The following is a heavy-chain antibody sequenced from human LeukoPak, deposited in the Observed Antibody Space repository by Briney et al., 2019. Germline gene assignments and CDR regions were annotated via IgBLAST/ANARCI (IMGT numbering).Heavy chain of an antibody. J-gene: IGHJ6*02. D-gene: IGHD2-15*01. CDR2: ISAYNGNT. Sequence: ASVTVSYKASGYTFTSYGISWVRQAPGQGLEWMGWISAYNGNTNYAQKLQGRVTMTTDTSTSTAYMELRSLRSDDTAVYYCARETDIVVVVESYYGMDVWGQGTTVTVSS. CDR3: ARETDIVVVVESYYGMDV. V-gene: IGHV1-18*01. CDR1: GYTFTSYG.